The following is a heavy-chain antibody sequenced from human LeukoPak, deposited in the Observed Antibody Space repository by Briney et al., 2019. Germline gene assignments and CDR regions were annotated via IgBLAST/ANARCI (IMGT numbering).Heavy chain of an antibody. D-gene: IGHD3-22*01. CDR1: GFTFSSYA. CDR2: ISGSGGST. J-gene: IGHJ4*02. Sequence: GGSLRLSCAASGFTFSSYAMSWVRQAPGKGLEWVSAISGSGGSTYYADSVKGRFTISRDNSKNALYLQMNSLRAEDTAVYYCAKYYYDSTTTPDHWGQGTLVTVSS. CDR3: AKYYYDSTTTPDH. V-gene: IGHV3-23*01.